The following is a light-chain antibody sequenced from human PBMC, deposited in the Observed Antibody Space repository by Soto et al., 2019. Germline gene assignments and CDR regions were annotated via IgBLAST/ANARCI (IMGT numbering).Light chain of an antibody. CDR2: KAS. CDR3: QQHNSYPIA. V-gene: IGKV1-5*03. J-gene: IGKJ5*01. Sequence: TITSRASQSITDWLAWYQKKPGQAPKLLIYKASSLESEVPARFSVSGSGPQFTLTSSSLQPDDLATYSRQQHNSYPIAVGQGARVEIK. CDR1: QSITDW.